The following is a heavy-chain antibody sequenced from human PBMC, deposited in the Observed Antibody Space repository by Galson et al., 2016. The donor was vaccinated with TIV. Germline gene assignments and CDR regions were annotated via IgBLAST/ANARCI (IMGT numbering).Heavy chain of an antibody. CDR3: ARWNDHGDRSYDY. V-gene: IGHV3-30*07. D-gene: IGHD4-17*01. Sequence: SLRLSCAASGFTFSIYVMHWVRQAPGKGLEWVAVISHDGEKKFYADSVKGRVTISRDDSKNTVYLQMNNLRVEDTAVYYCARWNDHGDRSYDYWGQGTLVTVSS. CDR2: ISHDGEKK. CDR1: GFTFSIYV. J-gene: IGHJ4*02.